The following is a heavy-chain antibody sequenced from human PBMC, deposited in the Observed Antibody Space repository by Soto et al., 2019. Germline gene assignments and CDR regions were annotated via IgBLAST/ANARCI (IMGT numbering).Heavy chain of an antibody. V-gene: IGHV3-33*01. D-gene: IGHD1-1*01. CDR3: VRDRVRADY. Sequence: QVQLVESGGGVVQPGRSLRLSCAASGFTFSNYGMQWVRQAPGKGLEWVADIWYDGSNTHYAESVKGRFTISRDNSKNTLFLQINSLRAEDTAVYYCVRDRVRADYWGQGTLVTVSS. J-gene: IGHJ4*02. CDR2: IWYDGSNT. CDR1: GFTFSNYG.